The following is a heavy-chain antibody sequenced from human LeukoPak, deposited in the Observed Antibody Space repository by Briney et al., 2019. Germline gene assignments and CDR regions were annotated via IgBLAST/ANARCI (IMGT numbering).Heavy chain of an antibody. Sequence: SETLSLTCAVYGGSFSGYYWSWIRQPPGKGLEWIGEINHSGSTNYNPSLKSRVTISVDTSKNQFSLKLSSVTAADTAVYYCAIRIVVVPAAEKKNWFDPWGQGTLVTVSS. CDR1: GGSFSGYY. CDR3: AIRIVVVPAAEKKNWFDP. J-gene: IGHJ5*02. D-gene: IGHD2-2*01. CDR2: INHSGST. V-gene: IGHV4-34*01.